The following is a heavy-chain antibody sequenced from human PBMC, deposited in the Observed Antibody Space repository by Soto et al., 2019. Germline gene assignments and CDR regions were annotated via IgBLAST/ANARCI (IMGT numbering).Heavy chain of an antibody. CDR2: ISGSGGST. CDR3: AKDPVIAARPGDGAFDI. V-gene: IGHV3-23*01. J-gene: IGHJ3*02. CDR1: GFTFSSYA. D-gene: IGHD6-6*01. Sequence: GGSLRLFCAASGFTFSSYAMSWVRQAPGKGLEWVSAISGSGGSTYYADSVKGRFTISRDNSKNTLYLQMNSLRAEDTAVYYCAKDPVIAARPGDGAFDIWGQGTMVTVSS.